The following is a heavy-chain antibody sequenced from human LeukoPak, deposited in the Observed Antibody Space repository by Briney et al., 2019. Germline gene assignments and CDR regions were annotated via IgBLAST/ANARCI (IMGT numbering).Heavy chain of an antibody. CDR2: IYTSGST. V-gene: IGHV4-4*07. D-gene: IGHD6-13*01. Sequence: PSETLSLTCTVSGGSIRSYYWSWIRQPAGKGLEWIGRIYTSGSTNYNPSLKSRVTMPVDTSKNQFSLKLSSVTAADTAVYYCARVPPGYSSSWFDIWGQGTVVTVSS. CDR3: ARVPPGYSSSWFDI. J-gene: IGHJ3*02. CDR1: GGSIRSYY.